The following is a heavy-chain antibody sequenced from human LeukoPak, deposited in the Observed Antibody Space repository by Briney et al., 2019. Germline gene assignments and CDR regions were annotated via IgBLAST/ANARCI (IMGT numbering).Heavy chain of an antibody. V-gene: IGHV3-21*06. Sequence: KTGGSLRLSCAASGFTFSSFTMNWVRQAPGEGLEWVSSISSSSTYIYYADSVKGRFSISRDNAKNSLYLRMNSLRAEDTAVYYCATDITTYYYGSGNYWGQGTLVTVSS. J-gene: IGHJ4*02. CDR3: ATDITTYYYGSGNY. CDR2: ISSSSTYI. D-gene: IGHD3-10*01. CDR1: GFTFSSFT.